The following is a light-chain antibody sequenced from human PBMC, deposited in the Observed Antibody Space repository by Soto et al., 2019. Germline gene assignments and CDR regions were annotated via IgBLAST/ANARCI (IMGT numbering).Light chain of an antibody. CDR2: EVT. V-gene: IGLV2-8*01. Sequence: QSALSQPPSASGSPGQSVTISCTGTSSDVGGYNYVSWYQHHPGKAPKLMIYEVTKRPSGVPDRFSGSKSGNTASLTVSGIQAEDDSDYYCSSYAGSNNVVFGGGTKVTVL. CDR3: SSYAGSNNVV. CDR1: SSDVGGYNY. J-gene: IGLJ2*01.